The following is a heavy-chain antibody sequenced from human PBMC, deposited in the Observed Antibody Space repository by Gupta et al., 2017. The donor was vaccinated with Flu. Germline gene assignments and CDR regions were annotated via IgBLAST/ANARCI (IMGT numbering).Heavy chain of an antibody. CDR3: ARDSIYPFFDY. J-gene: IGHJ4*02. V-gene: IGHV3-21*01. D-gene: IGHD2-2*02. Sequence: VLLVGGGGSMVKTGGSLRRSCSDSEFTLSTYRMHWVRQAPGKGLEWVSSISSSSSYIYYADSVKGRFTISRDNAKNSLYLQMTSLRAEDTAVYYCARDSIYPFFDYWGQGTLVTVSS. CDR1: EFTLSTYR. CDR2: ISSSSSYI.